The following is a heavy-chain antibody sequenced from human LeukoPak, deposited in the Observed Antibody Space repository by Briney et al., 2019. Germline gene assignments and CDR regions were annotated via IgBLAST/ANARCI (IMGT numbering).Heavy chain of an antibody. D-gene: IGHD3-9*01. CDR1: GFTFSSYW. CDR2: INSDGSST. CDR3: ASRRYFDWSLEDY. J-gene: IGHJ4*02. V-gene: IGHV3-74*01. Sequence: GGSLRLSCAASGFTFSSYWMHWVRQAPGKGLVWVSRINSDGSSTIYADSVKGRFTISRDNAKNTLYLQMNSLRAEDTAVYYCASRRYFDWSLEDYWGQGTLVTVSS.